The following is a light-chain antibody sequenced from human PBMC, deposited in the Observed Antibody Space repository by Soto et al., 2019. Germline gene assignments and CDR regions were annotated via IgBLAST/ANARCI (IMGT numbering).Light chain of an antibody. V-gene: IGKV1-39*01. CDR1: QSISNY. J-gene: IGKJ4*01. CDR3: QQSYRSPLT. Sequence: DIQMTQSPSSLSASVGDRVTITCRASQSISNYLNWYQQKPGKAPKLLIYGASNLQNGVPSRFSGSGAGTDFTLTISSLQPEDVATFYCQQSYRSPLTFGGGTKVEIK. CDR2: GAS.